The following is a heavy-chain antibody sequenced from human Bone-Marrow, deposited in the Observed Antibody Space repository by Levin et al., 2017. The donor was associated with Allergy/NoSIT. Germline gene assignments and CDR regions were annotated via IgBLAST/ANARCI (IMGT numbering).Heavy chain of an antibody. D-gene: IGHD3-9*01. CDR2: ISSSSSYI. V-gene: IGHV3-21*01. CDR3: ARGAGRYFDWLPREDWFDP. J-gene: IGHJ5*02. Sequence: GGSLRLSCAASGFTFSSYSMNWVRQAPGKGLEWVSSISSSSSYIYYADSVKGRFTISRDNAKNSLYLQMNSLRAEDTAVYYCARGAGRYFDWLPREDWFDPWGQGTLVTVSS. CDR1: GFTFSSYS.